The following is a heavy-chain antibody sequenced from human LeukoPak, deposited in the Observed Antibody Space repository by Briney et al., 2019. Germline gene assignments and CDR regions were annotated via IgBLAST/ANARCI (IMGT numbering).Heavy chain of an antibody. CDR1: EFTFSDYA. Sequence: PGGSLGLSCVASEFTFSDYAMSWVRQAPGKGLEWVSGLNEDGSTTFYADSVQGRFIISRDNSQNIVYLQMSSLRVEDTAVYYCVKDYPRIGVTGTTSFFDYWGQGNLVTVSS. J-gene: IGHJ4*02. CDR3: VKDYPRIGVTGTTSFFDY. V-gene: IGHV3-23*01. CDR2: LNEDGSTT. D-gene: IGHD1-7*01.